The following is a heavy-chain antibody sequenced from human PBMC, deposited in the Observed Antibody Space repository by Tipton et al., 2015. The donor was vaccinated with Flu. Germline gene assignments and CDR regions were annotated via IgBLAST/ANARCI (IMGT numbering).Heavy chain of an antibody. D-gene: IGHD5-24*01. J-gene: IGHJ6*02. CDR2: IWYDGSNE. Sequence: SLRLSCSTSGFDFSVYGMHLVRQAPGKGLEWVAVIWYDGSNEHYSDSVKGRFTISRDNSKKTLYLQMNNLRVEDTAVYYCARDEGVVNYYFGMDVWGQGTTVTVSS. CDR1: GFDFSVYG. V-gene: IGHV3-33*01. CDR3: ARDEGVVNYYFGMDV.